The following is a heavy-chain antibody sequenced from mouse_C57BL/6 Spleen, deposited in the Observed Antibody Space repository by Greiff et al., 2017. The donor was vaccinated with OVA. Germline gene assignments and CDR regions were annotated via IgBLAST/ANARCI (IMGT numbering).Heavy chain of an antibody. Sequence: EVQLQQSGPGLVKPSQSLSLTCSVTGYSITSGYYWYWIRQFPGNKLEWMGYISYDGSNNYNPSLKNRISITRDTSKNQFFLKLNSVTTEDTATSYCARGGYCGNYWYFDVWGTGTTVTVSS. V-gene: IGHV3-6*01. D-gene: IGHD2-1*01. CDR2: ISYDGSN. J-gene: IGHJ1*03. CDR1: GYSITSGYY. CDR3: ARGGYCGNYWYFDV.